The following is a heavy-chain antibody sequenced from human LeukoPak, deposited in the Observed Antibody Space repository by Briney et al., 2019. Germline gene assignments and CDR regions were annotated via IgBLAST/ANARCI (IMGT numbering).Heavy chain of an antibody. D-gene: IGHD6-13*01. J-gene: IGHJ5*02. CDR3: ARGAAAAGGHWFDP. V-gene: IGHV3-20*04. Sequence: PGGSLRLSCAASGFTFDDYGMSWVRQAPGKGLEWVSGINWNGGSTGYADSVKGRFTISRDNAKNSLYLQMNSLRAEDTAVYYCARGAAAAGGHWFDPWGQGTLVTVSS. CDR1: GFTFDDYG. CDR2: INWNGGST.